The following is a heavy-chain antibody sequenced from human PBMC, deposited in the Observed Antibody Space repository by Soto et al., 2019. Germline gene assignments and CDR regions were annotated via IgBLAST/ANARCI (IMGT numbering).Heavy chain of an antibody. CDR3: ASIIGASDYVDY. Sequence: QLQLQESGPGLVKPSETLSLTCTVSGDSISSSTYYWGWIRQSPGKGLEWIGSVYYTGSTYYGPSLESRVTMSIDTSKSRFSLKLISVTAADTAVYYCASIIGASDYVDYWGQGTLVTVSS. J-gene: IGHJ4*02. CDR2: VYYTGST. V-gene: IGHV4-39*01. CDR1: GDSISSSTYY. D-gene: IGHD5-12*01.